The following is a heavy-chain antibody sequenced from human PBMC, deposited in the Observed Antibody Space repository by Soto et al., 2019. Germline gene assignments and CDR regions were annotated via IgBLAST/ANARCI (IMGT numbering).Heavy chain of an antibody. CDR2: IYHSGST. D-gene: IGHD3-10*01. V-gene: IGHV4-30-2*01. J-gene: IGHJ4*02. CDR3: ARGYGSGSDPFDY. CDR1: GGSISSGGYS. Sequence: SETLSLTCAVSGGSISSGGYSWSWIRQPPGKGLEWIGYIYHSGSTYYNPSLKSRVTISVDRSKNQFSLKLSAVTAADTAVYYCARGYGSGSDPFDYWGQGXLVTVSS.